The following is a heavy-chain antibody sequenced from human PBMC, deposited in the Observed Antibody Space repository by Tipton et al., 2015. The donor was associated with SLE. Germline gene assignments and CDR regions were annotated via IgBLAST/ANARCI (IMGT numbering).Heavy chain of an antibody. J-gene: IGHJ6*02. CDR1: DGSISSSNW. V-gene: IGHV4-4*02. D-gene: IGHD6-6*01. CDR2: IYHSGST. CDR3: ARLYSSSSHYYYYGMDV. Sequence: TLSLTCSVSDGSISSSNWWSWVRQPPGKGLEWIGEIYHSGSTYYNPSLKSRVTISVDTSKNQFSLKLSSVTAADTAVYYCARLYSSSSHYYYYGMDVWGQGTTVTVSS.